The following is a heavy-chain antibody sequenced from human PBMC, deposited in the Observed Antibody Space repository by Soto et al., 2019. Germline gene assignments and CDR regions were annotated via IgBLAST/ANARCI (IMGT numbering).Heavy chain of an antibody. CDR2: INSDGSSA. V-gene: IGHV3-74*01. J-gene: IGHJ4*02. CDR1: GFTFSNYW. D-gene: IGHD1-7*01. CDR3: ARDTLELLYYFDY. Sequence: GGSLRLSCAASGFTFSNYWMHWVRQAPGKGLVWVSRINSDGSSASYADSVKGRFTISRDNAKNTLYMQMNSLRAEDTAVYYCARDTLELLYYFDYWGQGTMVTVSS.